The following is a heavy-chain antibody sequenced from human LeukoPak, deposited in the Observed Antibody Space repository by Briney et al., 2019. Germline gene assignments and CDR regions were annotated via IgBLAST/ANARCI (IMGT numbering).Heavy chain of an antibody. J-gene: IGHJ1*01. D-gene: IGHD5-18*01. V-gene: IGHV3-30*04. CDR2: TTFDGRNN. CDR1: GFTFRLFA. CDR3: ARDFSAVDTVPPA. Sequence: GGSLRLSCAASGFTFRLFAMHWVRQSPGKALEWVAVTTFDGRNNYYADSVKGRFTISRDNSKKTLYLQMESLRAEDTAVYYCARDFSAVDTVPPAWGQGNRVIVSS.